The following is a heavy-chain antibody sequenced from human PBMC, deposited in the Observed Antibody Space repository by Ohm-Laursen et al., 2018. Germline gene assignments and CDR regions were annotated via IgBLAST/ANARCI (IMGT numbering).Heavy chain of an antibody. CDR3: ARLGLGSPAAAGTDFNYYIMEV. V-gene: IGHV4-39*01. J-gene: IGHJ6*02. CDR2: MYYSGST. CDR1: GGYISSYY. Sequence: GTLSLTCTVSGGYISSYYWGWIRQPPGKGLEWIGSMYYSGSTYYNPSLKSRVTISVDTPKNQFSLKLSSVTAADTAVYYCARLGLGSPAAAGTDFNYYIMEVWGQGTTVTVSS. D-gene: IGHD6-13*01.